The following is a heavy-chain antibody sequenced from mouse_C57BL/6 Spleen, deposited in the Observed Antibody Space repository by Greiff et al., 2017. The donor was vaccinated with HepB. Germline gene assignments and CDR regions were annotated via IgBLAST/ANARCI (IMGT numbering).Heavy chain of an antibody. CDR3: ARDDLFDY. V-gene: IGHV1-54*01. J-gene: IGHJ2*01. D-gene: IGHD2-4*01. CDR2: INPGSGGT. CDR1: GYAFTNYL. Sequence: VQLVESGAELVRPGTSVKVSCKASGYAFTNYLIEWVKQRPGQGLEWIGVINPGSGGTNYNEKFKGKATLTADKSSSTAYMQLSSLTSEDSAVYFCARDDLFDYWGQGTTLTVSS.